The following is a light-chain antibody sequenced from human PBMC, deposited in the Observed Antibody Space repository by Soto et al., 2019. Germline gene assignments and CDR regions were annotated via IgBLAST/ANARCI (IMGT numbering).Light chain of an antibody. V-gene: IGKV1-33*01. CDR2: GAS. CDR1: QDITNS. CDR3: QQYKILTEIT. J-gene: IGKJ3*01. Sequence: DIQMTQSPSSLSASVGDRVTITCQASQDITNSLNWYQQKPGKAPKLLIYGASTLETGVPSTFSGSGSGTHFTFTISSLRPEDVATYYCQQYKILTEITFGPGTKVDIK.